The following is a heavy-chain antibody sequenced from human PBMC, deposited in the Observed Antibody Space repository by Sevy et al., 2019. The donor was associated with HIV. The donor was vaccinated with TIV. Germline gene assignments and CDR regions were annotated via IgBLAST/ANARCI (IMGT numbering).Heavy chain of an antibody. CDR1: GFTFSSYA. CDR2: ISGSGGST. J-gene: IGHJ6*03. V-gene: IGHV3-23*01. D-gene: IGHD3-3*01. Sequence: GGSLRLSCAASGFTFSSYARSWVRQAPGKGLEWVSAISGSGGSTYYAAPVKGRFTISRDNPKNTLYLQMNSLRAEDTAVYYCALGVDHYYYYMDVWGKGTTVTVSS. CDR3: ALGVDHYYYYMDV.